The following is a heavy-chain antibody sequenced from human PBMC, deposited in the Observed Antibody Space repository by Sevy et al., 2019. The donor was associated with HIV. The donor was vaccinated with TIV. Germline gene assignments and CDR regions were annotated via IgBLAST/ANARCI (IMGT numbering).Heavy chain of an antibody. CDR3: ARGDYYGSLYYFDY. D-gene: IGHD3-10*01. Sequence: GGSLGLSCAASGFTFSNYFINWVRQAPGKGLEWVSSISSGSSYIFYADSVKVRFTISRDNAKNSLYLHMNSLRAEDTAVYYCARGDYYGSLYYFDYWGPGTLVTVSS. CDR1: GFTFSNYF. CDR2: ISSGSSYI. V-gene: IGHV3-21*01. J-gene: IGHJ4*02.